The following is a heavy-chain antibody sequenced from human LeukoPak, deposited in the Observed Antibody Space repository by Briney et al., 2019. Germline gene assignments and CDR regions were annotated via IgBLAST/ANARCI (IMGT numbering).Heavy chain of an antibody. D-gene: IGHD3-10*01. J-gene: IGHJ5*02. CDR1: GGSFSGYY. CDR2: INHSGST. Sequence: SGTLSLTCAVYGGSFSGYYWSWIRQPPGKGLEWIGEINHSGSTNYNPSLKSRVTISVDTSKNQFSLKLSSVTAADTAVYYCARRGARPWGQGTLVTVSS. V-gene: IGHV4-34*01. CDR3: ARRGARP.